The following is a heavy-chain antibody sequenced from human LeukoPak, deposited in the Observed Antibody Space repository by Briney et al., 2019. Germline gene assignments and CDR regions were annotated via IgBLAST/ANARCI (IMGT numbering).Heavy chain of an antibody. Sequence: SETLSLTCTVSGGSISSYYWSWIRQPPGKGLEWIGYIYYSGSTNYNPSLKSRVTISVDTPKNQFSLKLSSVTAADTAVYYCARRLSGWYGNYFDYWGQGTLVTVSS. CDR2: IYYSGST. CDR3: ARRLSGWYGNYFDY. CDR1: GGSISSYY. J-gene: IGHJ4*02. D-gene: IGHD6-19*01. V-gene: IGHV4-59*08.